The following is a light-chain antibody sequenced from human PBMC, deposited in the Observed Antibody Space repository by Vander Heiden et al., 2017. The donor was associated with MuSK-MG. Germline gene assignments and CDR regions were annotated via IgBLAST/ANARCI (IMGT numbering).Light chain of an antibody. CDR2: AAS. CDR1: QSISSY. V-gene: IGKV1-39*01. CDR3: QQSYSTPQT. J-gene: IGKJ1*01. Sequence: DIQMTQSPSSLSASVGDRVTITCRASQSISSYLNWYQQKPGKAPKLLIYAASSLQSGVPSRFSGSGSGTDFTLTISSLQPEDFATYYCQQSYSTPQTFGQGNKGEI.